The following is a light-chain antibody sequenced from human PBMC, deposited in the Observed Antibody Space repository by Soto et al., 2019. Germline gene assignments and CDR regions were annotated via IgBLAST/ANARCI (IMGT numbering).Light chain of an antibody. CDR3: QQTYSIQWT. Sequence: DIQMTQSPSSLSASVGDRVTITCRASQSISTYLVWYQQKPGKAPKLLIYDAASLESGVPSRFSGSGSGTDFTLTISSLQPEDFATYYCQQTYSIQWTFAQGTKVEIQ. V-gene: IGKV1-39*01. CDR2: DAA. CDR1: QSISTY. J-gene: IGKJ1*01.